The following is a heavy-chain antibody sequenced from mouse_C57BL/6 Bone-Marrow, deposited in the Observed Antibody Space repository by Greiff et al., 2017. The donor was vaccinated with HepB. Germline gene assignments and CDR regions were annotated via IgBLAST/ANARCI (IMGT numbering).Heavy chain of an antibody. CDR3: ARGLFITTVVAEYYFDY. CDR1: GYSFTGYY. D-gene: IGHD1-1*01. CDR2: INPSTGGT. V-gene: IGHV1-42*01. J-gene: IGHJ2*01. Sequence: EVQLQQSGPELVKPGASVKISCKASGYSFTGYYMNWVKQSPEKSLEWIGEINPSTGGTTYNQKFKAKATLTVDKSSSTAYMQLKSLTSEDSAVYYCARGLFITTVVAEYYFDYWGQGTTLTVSS.